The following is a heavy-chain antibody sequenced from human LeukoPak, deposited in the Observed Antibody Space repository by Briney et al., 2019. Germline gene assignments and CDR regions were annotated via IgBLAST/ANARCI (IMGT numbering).Heavy chain of an antibody. CDR2: INHSGST. J-gene: IGHJ4*02. V-gene: IGHV4-34*01. CDR3: ARGYYYDSSGYSTIDY. Sequence: SCKASGGTFSSYAISWIRQPPGKGLEWIGEINHSGSTNYNPSLKSRVTISVDTSKNQFSLKLSSVTAADTAVYYCARGYYYDSSGYSTIDYWGQGTLVTVSS. CDR1: GGTFSSYA. D-gene: IGHD3-22*01.